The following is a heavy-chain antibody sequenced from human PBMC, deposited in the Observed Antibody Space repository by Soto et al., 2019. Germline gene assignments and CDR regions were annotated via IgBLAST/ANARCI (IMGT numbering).Heavy chain of an antibody. CDR3: ARDTRGYFDWVFDY. J-gene: IGHJ4*02. CDR2: ISYDGSNK. CDR1: GFTFSSYA. D-gene: IGHD3-9*01. V-gene: IGHV3-30-3*01. Sequence: QVQLVESGGGVVQPGRSLRLSCAASGFTFSSYAMHWVRQAPGKGLEWVAVISYDGSNKYYAESVKGRFTISRDNSKNTLYLQMNSLRAEDTAVYYCARDTRGYFDWVFDYWGQGTLVTVSS.